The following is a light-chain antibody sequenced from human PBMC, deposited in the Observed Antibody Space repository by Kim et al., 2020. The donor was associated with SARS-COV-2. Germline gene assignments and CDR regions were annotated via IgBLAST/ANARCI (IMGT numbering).Light chain of an antibody. CDR3: NSRDHSDDHWL. J-gene: IGLJ3*02. Sequence: SSELTQDPAVSVALGQTVRITCQGDSLNTFYATWYQQKPGQAPLLVIYGKNNRPSGIPDRFSGSKSGNTASLTITGAQAEDEADYYCNSRDHSDDHWLFG. V-gene: IGLV3-19*01. CDR2: GKN. CDR1: SLNTFY.